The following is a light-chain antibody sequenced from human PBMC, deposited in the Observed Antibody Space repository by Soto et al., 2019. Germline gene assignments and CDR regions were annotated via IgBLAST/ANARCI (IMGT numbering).Light chain of an antibody. Sequence: EIVLAQSPGTLSLSPGERATLSCRASQSVSNSYLAWYQHKPGQAPRLLIYGASSRATGIPDRFSGSGSGTDCTLTISRLEPEDFAVYYCQQYGSSPFTFGPGAKVDIK. CDR3: QQYGSSPFT. V-gene: IGKV3-20*01. J-gene: IGKJ3*01. CDR2: GAS. CDR1: QSVSNSY.